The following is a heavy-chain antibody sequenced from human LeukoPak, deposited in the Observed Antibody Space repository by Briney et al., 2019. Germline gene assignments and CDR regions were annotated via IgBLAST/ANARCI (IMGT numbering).Heavy chain of an antibody. V-gene: IGHV3-23*01. Sequence: GGSLRLSCAASGFTFSSYAMNWVRQAPGKGLEWVSTISGSGGSTYYADSVKGRLTISRDNSKTTLYLQMNSLRAGDTAVYYCAKSHYASGSSWFDYWGQGTLVTVSS. CDR2: ISGSGGST. CDR1: GFTFSSYA. J-gene: IGHJ4*02. D-gene: IGHD3-10*01. CDR3: AKSHYASGSSWFDY.